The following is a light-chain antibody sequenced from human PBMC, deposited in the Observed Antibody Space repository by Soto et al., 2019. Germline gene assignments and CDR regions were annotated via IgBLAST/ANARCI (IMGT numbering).Light chain of an antibody. CDR3: QQSYTTLFT. V-gene: IGKV1-39*01. CDR1: QSISRY. J-gene: IGKJ3*01. Sequence: DLQMTQSPSSLSASVGDRVTITCRASQSISRYLNWYQQKPGKAPKLLIYAASSLQSGVPSRFSGSGSGTDFTLTISSLQPEDFATYYCQQSYTTLFTFGPGTNVDIK. CDR2: AAS.